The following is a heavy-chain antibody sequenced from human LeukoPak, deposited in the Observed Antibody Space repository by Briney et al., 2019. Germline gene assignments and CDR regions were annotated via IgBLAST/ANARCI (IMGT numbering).Heavy chain of an antibody. D-gene: IGHD3-3*01. CDR3: ARPRSYYDF. CDR2: INHSGST. CDR1: CGSFSGYY. J-gene: IGHJ4*02. V-gene: IGHV4-34*01. Sequence: MSSETLSLTCAVYCGSFSGYYWSWIRQPPGKGLEWIGEINHSGSTNYNPSLKSRVTISVDTSKNQFSLKLSSVTAADTAVYYCARPRSYYDFWSQGTLVTVSS.